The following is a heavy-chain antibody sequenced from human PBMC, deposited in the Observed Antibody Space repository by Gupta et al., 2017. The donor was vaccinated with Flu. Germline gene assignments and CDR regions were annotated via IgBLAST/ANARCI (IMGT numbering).Heavy chain of an antibody. CDR2: ISSSGSNR. CDR3: ARDLYYDSSDYYYYGMDV. D-gene: IGHD3-22*01. Sequence: QVQLVESGGGLVKPGGSLRLSCAASGFTFSDYYMSWIRQAPGKGLEWVSYISSSGSNRYYADSVKGRFTSSRDNAKNSLYLQMNSLRAEDTAVYYCARDLYYDSSDYYYYGMDVWGQGTTVTVSS. V-gene: IGHV3-11*01. J-gene: IGHJ6*02. CDR1: GFTFSDYY.